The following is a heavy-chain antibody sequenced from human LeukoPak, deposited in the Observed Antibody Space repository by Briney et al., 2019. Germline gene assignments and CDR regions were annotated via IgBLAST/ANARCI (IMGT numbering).Heavy chain of an antibody. D-gene: IGHD5-24*01. CDR1: GGSINDYY. V-gene: IGHV4-59*01. CDR2: IFYSGSGST. CDR3: SGCPTRRHDGFNYHSYYGLDV. J-gene: IGHJ6*02. Sequence: SETLSLTCTVSGGSINDYYWSWIRQPPGKGLEWIGYIFYSGSGSTNYNPSLESRVTISVDTSKNQFSLRLNSVTAADTARYYCSGCPTRRHDGFNYHSYYGLDVWGHGTAVIVSS.